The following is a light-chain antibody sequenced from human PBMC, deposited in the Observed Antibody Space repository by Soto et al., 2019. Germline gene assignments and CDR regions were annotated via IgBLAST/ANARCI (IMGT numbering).Light chain of an antibody. CDR2: GAS. J-gene: IGKJ1*01. CDR1: QSVSNNY. Sequence: EIVLTQSPGTLSLSPGEGATLSCRASQSVSNNYLAWYQQKPGQAPRLLIYGASNRATGIPDRFSGSGSGTDFTLTISRLEPEDFAVYYCQQYGSSGTFGQGTKGGYQ. V-gene: IGKV3-20*01. CDR3: QQYGSSGT.